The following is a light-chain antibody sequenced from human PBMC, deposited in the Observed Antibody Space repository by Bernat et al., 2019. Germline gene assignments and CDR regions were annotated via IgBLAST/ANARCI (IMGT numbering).Light chain of an antibody. CDR2: DNN. J-gene: IGLJ2*01. Sequence: QSVLTQPPSVSAAPGQKVTISCSGSSPNIGNNYVSWYQQLPGTAPKVLIYDNNKRPSGIPDRFSGSKSGTSATLGITGLQTGDEADYYCGTWDSSLGAVVFGGGTKVTVL. CDR3: GTWDSSLGAVV. CDR1: SPNIGNNY. V-gene: IGLV1-51*01.